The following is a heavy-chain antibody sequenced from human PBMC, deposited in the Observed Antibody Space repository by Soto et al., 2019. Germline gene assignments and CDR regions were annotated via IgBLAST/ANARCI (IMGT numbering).Heavy chain of an antibody. CDR2: IYYSGST. CDR3: AREDRGXSYGYRGYYYYYYGMDV. Sequence: SETLSLTCTVSGGSVSSGSYYWSWIRQPPGKGLEWIGYIYYSGSTNYNPSLKSRVTISVDTSKNQFSLKLSSVTAADTAVYYCAREDRGXSYGYRGYYYYYYGMDVWGQGTTVTVSS. D-gene: IGHD5-18*01. V-gene: IGHV4-61*01. CDR1: GGSVSSGSYY. J-gene: IGHJ6*02.